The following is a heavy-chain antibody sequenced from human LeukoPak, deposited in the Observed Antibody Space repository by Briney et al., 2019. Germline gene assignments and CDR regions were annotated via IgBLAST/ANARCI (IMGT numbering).Heavy chain of an antibody. CDR2: IYTSGST. D-gene: IGHD2-15*01. CDR3: ARGGYCSGGSCYGL. J-gene: IGHJ4*02. CDR1: GGSISSGSYY. V-gene: IGHV4-61*02. Sequence: SETLSLTCTVSGGSISSGSYYWSWIRQPAGKGLEWIGRIYTSGSTNYNPSLKSRVTISVDTSKNQFSLKLSSVTAADTAVYYCARGGYCSGGSCYGLWGQGTLVTVSS.